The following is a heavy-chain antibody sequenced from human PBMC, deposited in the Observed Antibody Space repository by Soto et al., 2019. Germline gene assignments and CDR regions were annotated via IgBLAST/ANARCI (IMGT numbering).Heavy chain of an antibody. Sequence: SETLSLTCTVSGGSISSYYWSWIRQPPGKGLEWIGYIYYSGSTNYNPSLKSRVTISRDNSKNTLYLEMNSLTSEDTAVYYCALDNIPGAPDYFDYWGQGTLVTVSS. J-gene: IGHJ4*02. CDR1: GGSISSYY. V-gene: IGHV4-59*03. CDR2: IYYSGST. D-gene: IGHD1-20*01. CDR3: ALDNIPGAPDYFDY.